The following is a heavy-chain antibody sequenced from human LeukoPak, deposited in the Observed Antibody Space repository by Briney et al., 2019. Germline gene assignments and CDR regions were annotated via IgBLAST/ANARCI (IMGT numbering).Heavy chain of an antibody. J-gene: IGHJ6*02. Sequence: GGSLRLSCAASGFTVSSNYMSWVRQAPGKGMEWGSVIYSGGSTYYADSVKGRFTISRDNSKNTLYLQMNSLRAEDTAVYYCARDQIFGVVLRYYGMDVWGQGTTVTVSS. V-gene: IGHV3-66*01. CDR2: IYSGGST. D-gene: IGHD3-3*01. CDR3: ARDQIFGVVLRYYGMDV. CDR1: GFTVSSNY.